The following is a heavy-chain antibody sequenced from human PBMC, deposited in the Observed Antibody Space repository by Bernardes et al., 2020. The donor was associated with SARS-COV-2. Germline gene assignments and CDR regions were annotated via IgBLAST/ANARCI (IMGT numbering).Heavy chain of an antibody. V-gene: IGHV4-59*01. Sequence: SEPLSLTCTVSGGSISSYYWSWIRQPPGKGLEWIGYIYYSGSTNYNPSLKSRVTISVDTSKNQFSLKLSSVTAADTAVYYCARGIAAAGTEFDPWGQGTLVTVSS. CDR1: GGSISSYY. CDR3: ARGIAAAGTEFDP. D-gene: IGHD6-13*01. CDR2: IYYSGST. J-gene: IGHJ5*02.